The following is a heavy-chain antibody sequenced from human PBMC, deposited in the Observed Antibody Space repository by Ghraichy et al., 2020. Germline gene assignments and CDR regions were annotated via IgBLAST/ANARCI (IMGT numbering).Heavy chain of an antibody. D-gene: IGHD2-21*01. CDR2: ISSRSSYI. CDR1: GFTFNNYA. Sequence: GGSLRLSCAASGFTFNNYAMNWVRQAPGKGLEWVSSISSRSSYIYNADSVKGRFTISRDNAKNSLHLQMNSLRAEDTAVYYCARTQCGDDCYTLDAFDIWGQGTMVRVSS. CDR3: ARTQCGDDCYTLDAFDI. V-gene: IGHV3-21*01. J-gene: IGHJ3*02.